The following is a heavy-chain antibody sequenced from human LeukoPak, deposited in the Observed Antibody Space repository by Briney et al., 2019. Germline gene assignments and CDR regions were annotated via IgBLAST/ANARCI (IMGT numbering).Heavy chain of an antibody. CDR3: ARTQRIQLWDTYYFDY. V-gene: IGHV3-53*04. CDR2: IYSGGST. Sequence: PGGSLRLSCAASGFTVSSNYMSWVRQAPGKGLEWVSVIYSGGSTYYADSVKGRFTISRHNSKNTLYLQMNSLRAEDTAVYYCARTQRIQLWDTYYFDYWGQGTLVTVSS. CDR1: GFTVSSNY. D-gene: IGHD5-18*01. J-gene: IGHJ4*02.